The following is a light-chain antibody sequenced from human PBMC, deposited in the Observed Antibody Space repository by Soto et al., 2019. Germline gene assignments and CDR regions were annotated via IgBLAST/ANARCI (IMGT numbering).Light chain of an antibody. CDR1: SGDVGTFKY. CDR2: EVS. J-gene: IGLJ1*01. V-gene: IGLV2-14*01. CDR3: TSYTAGNTPPYV. Sequence: QSVLTQPASVSGSPGQSITISCTGASGDVGTFKYVSWYQQHPGRAPKLMIYEVSNRPSGISNRFSGSKSAYTASLTISGLQSEDEAFYYCTSYTAGNTPPYVFGTGTKVTVL.